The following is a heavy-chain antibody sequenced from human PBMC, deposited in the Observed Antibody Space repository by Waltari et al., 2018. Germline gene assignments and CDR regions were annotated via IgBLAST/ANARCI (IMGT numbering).Heavy chain of an antibody. V-gene: IGHV3-21*01. Sequence: LLVESGGGLVKPGGSLRLSCAASAFTFVRSSMNWVCRAPGKGLDRVASISINGEYLYYAASENGRFRISRDDAKMSMDLQVDSQSVEDAAGYYCSRFSAGRGLRLFVWGQGTLVTVSS. CDR3: SRFSAGRGLRLFV. CDR2: ISINGEYL. J-gene: IGHJ4*02. D-gene: IGHD6-19*01. CDR1: AFTFVRSS.